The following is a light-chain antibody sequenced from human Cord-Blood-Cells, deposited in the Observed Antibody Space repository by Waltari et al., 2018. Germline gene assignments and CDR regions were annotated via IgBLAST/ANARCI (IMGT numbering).Light chain of an antibody. Sequence: QSALTQPASVSGSPGQSITISCTGTSSDVGGYNYVSWYQQHPGKAPKLMIYDVSNLPPGVSNRFSGSNSGNTASLTISGLQAEDEADYYCSSYTSSSTRVFGGGTKLTVL. J-gene: IGLJ3*02. V-gene: IGLV2-14*03. CDR2: DVS. CDR3: SSYTSSSTRV. CDR1: SSDVGGYNY.